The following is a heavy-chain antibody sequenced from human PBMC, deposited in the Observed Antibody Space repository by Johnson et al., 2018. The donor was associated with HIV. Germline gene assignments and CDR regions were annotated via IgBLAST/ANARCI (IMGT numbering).Heavy chain of an antibody. CDR1: GFNFTYYW. V-gene: IGHV3-48*04. J-gene: IGHJ3*02. CDR3: ARDRGYWDAFDI. Sequence: VQLVESGGGMVQPGGSLRLSCAASGFNFTYYWMSWVRQAPGKGLEWVSYISSSGGTIYYADSVKGRFSISRDNAKNSLYLQMNSLRAEDTAVYYCARDRGYWDAFDIWGQGTMVTVSS. CDR2: ISSSGGTI. D-gene: IGHD3-22*01.